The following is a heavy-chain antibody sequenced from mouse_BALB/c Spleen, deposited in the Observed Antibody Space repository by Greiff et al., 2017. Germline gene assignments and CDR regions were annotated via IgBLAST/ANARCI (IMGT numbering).Heavy chain of an antibody. CDR2: INPSNGRT. J-gene: IGHJ2*01. CDR1: GYTFTSYW. CDR3: ARHEDRHYGSSSYYFDD. V-gene: IGHV1S81*02. D-gene: IGHD1-1*01. Sequence: QVQLQQPGAELVKPGASVKLSCKASGYTFTSYWMHWVKQRPGQGLEWIGEINPSNGRTNYNEKFKDKATLTADKSSSTVYMELSRLTSEDSAVYFCARHEDRHYGSSSYYFDDWGQGTTLTVSS.